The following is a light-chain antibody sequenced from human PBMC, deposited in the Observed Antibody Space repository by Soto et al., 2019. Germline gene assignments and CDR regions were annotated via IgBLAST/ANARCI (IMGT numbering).Light chain of an antibody. CDR1: SSDVGGYNY. CDR3: CSYAGAFTYV. J-gene: IGLJ1*01. V-gene: IGLV2-8*01. Sequence: QSVLTQPSSASGSPGQSVAISCTGTSSDVGGYNYVSWYQQHPGKAPKLMIYEVNKRPSGVPDRFSGSKSGNTASLTVSGLQAEDEADYYCCSYAGAFTYVFGSGTKVTVL. CDR2: EVN.